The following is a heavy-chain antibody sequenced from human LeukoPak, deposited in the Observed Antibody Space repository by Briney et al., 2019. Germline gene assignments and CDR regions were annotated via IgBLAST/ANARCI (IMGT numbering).Heavy chain of an antibody. Sequence: GGSLRLSRAASGFTFTSYVMSWVRQAPGKGLEWVSYISSSSTIYYADSVKGRFTISRDNAKNSLYLQMNSLRAEDTAVYYCARDRLGPGGYCSSTSCYKIPFFDYWGQGTLVTVSS. CDR3: ARDRLGPGGYCSSTSCYKIPFFDY. J-gene: IGHJ4*02. V-gene: IGHV3-48*04. CDR2: ISSSSTI. D-gene: IGHD2-2*02. CDR1: GFTFTSYV.